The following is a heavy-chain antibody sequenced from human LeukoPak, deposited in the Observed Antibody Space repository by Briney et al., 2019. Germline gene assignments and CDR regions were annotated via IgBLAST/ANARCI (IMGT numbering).Heavy chain of an antibody. V-gene: IGHV3-23*01. D-gene: IGHD4-23*01. Sequence: PGGSLRLSCAASGFKFDDYDMSWVRQAPGKGLEWISGISSSGGSTYYADSVKGRFTISRDNSNNTLYLQMNSLRAEGTAVYDCAKGPYGGGEDAFHFWGQGTMVTVSS. CDR3: AKGPYGGGEDAFHF. CDR1: GFKFDDYD. J-gene: IGHJ3*01. CDR2: ISSSGGST.